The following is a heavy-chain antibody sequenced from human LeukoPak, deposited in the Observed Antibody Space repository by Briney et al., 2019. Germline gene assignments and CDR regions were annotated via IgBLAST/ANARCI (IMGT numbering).Heavy chain of an antibody. V-gene: IGHV3-11*03. CDR3: ARTYCSGGSCNLDY. D-gene: IGHD2-15*01. CDR1: GFTFRDYY. Sequence: PRGSLRLSCAASGFTFRDYYMNWIRQAPGKGLEWVSYISGSTSYTNYADSVKGRFTISRDNAKKSLYLQMNSLRAEDTAMYYCARTYCSGGSCNLDYSCQGTRVTVSS. CDR2: ISGSTSYT. J-gene: IGHJ4*02.